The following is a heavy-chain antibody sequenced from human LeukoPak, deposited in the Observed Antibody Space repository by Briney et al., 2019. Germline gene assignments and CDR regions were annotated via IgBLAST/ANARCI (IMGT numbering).Heavy chain of an antibody. CDR2: ISGSGGST. CDR1: GFTFSSYA. V-gene: IGHV3-23*01. Sequence: GGSLRLSCAASGFTFSSYAMSWVRQAPGKGLEWVSAISGSGGSTYYADSVKGRFTISRDNSKNTLYLQMNSLRAEDTAVYYCAKADRRRLPGVLAIHIVVVVAAEYFQHWGQGTLVTVSS. J-gene: IGHJ1*01. D-gene: IGHD2-15*01. CDR3: AKADRRRLPGVLAIHIVVVVAAEYFQH.